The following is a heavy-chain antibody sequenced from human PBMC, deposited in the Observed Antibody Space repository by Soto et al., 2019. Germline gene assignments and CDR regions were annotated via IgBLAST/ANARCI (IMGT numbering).Heavy chain of an antibody. Sequence: QVQLVQSGAEVKKPGASVKVSCKASGYTFTSYAMHWVRQAPGKRLEWMGWINAGNGNTKYSQKVQGRVTITRDTSASTAYMELSSLRSEDTAVYYCARGPGGPDGPGDYWGQGTLVTVSS. CDR3: ARGPGGPDGPGDY. CDR2: INAGNGNT. D-gene: IGHD2-15*01. CDR1: GYTFTSYA. V-gene: IGHV1-3*01. J-gene: IGHJ4*02.